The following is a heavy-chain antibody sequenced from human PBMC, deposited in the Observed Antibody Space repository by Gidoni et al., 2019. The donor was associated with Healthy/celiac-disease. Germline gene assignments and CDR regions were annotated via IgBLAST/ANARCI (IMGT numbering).Heavy chain of an antibody. CDR1: GFTSSSYA. CDR2: ISYDGSNK. Sequence: QVQLVESGGGVVQPGRSLRPSCAASGFTSSSYAMHWVRQAPGKGLEWVAVISYDGSNKYYADSVKGRFTISRDNSKNTLYLQMNSLRAEDTAVYYCARGHQKDTGGYVENWGQGTLVTVSS. CDR3: ARGHQKDTGGYVEN. J-gene: IGHJ4*02. V-gene: IGHV3-30-3*01. D-gene: IGHD5-18*01.